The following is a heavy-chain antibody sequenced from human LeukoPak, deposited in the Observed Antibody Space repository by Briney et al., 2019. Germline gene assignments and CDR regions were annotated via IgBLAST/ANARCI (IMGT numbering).Heavy chain of an antibody. CDR1: GYTFTNYG. D-gene: IGHD4-17*01. CDR3: ARDRWNVDWDDYGDYGPYPVDY. Sequence: ASVKVSCKASGYTFTNYGISWVRQAPGQGLEWMGWISAYNGNTNYAQNLQGRVTMTTDTSTSTAYMELRSLRSDDTAVYYCARDRWNVDWDDYGDYGPYPVDYRGQGTLVTVSS. J-gene: IGHJ4*02. V-gene: IGHV1-18*01. CDR2: ISAYNGNT.